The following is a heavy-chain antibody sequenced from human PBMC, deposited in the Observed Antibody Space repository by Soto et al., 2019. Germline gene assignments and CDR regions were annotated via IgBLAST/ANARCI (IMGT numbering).Heavy chain of an antibody. CDR2: ISGSGDGT. V-gene: IGHV3-23*01. CDR3: AGPGYSSQDY. CDR1: GFTFHNFG. J-gene: IGHJ4*02. Sequence: PGGSLRLSCAASGFTFHNFGLSWVRQAPGKGLEWVSAISGSGDGTDYADSVKGRFTISRDNFKDTLYLQMNSLRAEDTAIYYCAGPGYSSQDYWGQGTLVTVSS. D-gene: IGHD5-18*01.